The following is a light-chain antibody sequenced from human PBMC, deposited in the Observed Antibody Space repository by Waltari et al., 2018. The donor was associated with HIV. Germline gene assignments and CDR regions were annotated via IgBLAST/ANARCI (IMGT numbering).Light chain of an antibody. CDR2: RNN. V-gene: IGLV1-47*01. Sequence: TQPASAAGTPGQRVTISCAGSSSNIGSNYVFWYQQLPGTAPKLVIYRNNQRPSGVPDRFSGSKSGTSASLAISGLRSEDEADYYCAAWDDSLRGLVFGGGTKLTVL. CDR3: AAWDDSLRGLV. CDR1: SSNIGSNY. J-gene: IGLJ3*02.